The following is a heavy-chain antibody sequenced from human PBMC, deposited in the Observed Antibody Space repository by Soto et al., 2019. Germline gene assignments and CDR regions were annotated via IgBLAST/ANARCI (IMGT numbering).Heavy chain of an antibody. V-gene: IGHV3-30*18. D-gene: IGHD6-19*01. CDR1: GFTFSDYA. CDR3: AKGGRQWLGTSDLNY. J-gene: IGHJ4*02. CDR2: VSHDGRNT. Sequence: VQLVESGGGVVQPGRSLRLSCAASGFTFSDYAMHWVRQAPGKGLEWVAVVSHDGRNTHYADSVKGRFTISRDSSKNTVSLEMTSLRDKDRAVDCCAKGGRQWLGTSDLNYWGQGALVTVCS.